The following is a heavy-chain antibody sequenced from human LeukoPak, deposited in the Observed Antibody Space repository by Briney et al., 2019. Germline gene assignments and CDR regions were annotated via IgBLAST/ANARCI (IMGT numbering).Heavy chain of an antibody. J-gene: IGHJ6*03. D-gene: IGHD5-12*01. V-gene: IGHV4-39*07. Sequence: SGPTLVNPTQTLTLTCTFSGFSLSTSGVGVGWIRQPPGKGLEWIGEINHSGSTNYNPSLKSRVTISVDTSKNQFSLKLSSVTAADTAVYYCARRRRGYSGYDQSYYYYMDVWGKGTTVTISS. CDR1: GFSLSTSGVG. CDR3: ARRRRGYSGYDQSYYYYMDV. CDR2: INHSGST.